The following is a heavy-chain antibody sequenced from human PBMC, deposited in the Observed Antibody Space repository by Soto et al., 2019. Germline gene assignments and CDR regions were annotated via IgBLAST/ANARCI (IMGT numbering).Heavy chain of an antibody. D-gene: IGHD6-6*01. CDR2: ISGSGGST. Sequence: GGSLRLSCAASGFTFSSYAMSWVRQAPGKGLEWVSAISGSGGSTYYADSVKGRFTISRDNSKNTLYLQMNSLRAEDTAVYYCAKDWAGEQLVPYFQHWGQGTLVTVSS. CDR1: GFTFSSYA. V-gene: IGHV3-23*01. CDR3: AKDWAGEQLVPYFQH. J-gene: IGHJ1*01.